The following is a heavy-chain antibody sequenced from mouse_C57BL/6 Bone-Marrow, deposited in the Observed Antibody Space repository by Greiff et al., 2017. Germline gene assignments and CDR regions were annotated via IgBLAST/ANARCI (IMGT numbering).Heavy chain of an antibody. J-gene: IGHJ2*01. Sequence: EVQLQQSGPELVKPGASVKMSCKASGYTFTDYNMHWVKQSHGKSLEWIGYINPNNGGTSYNQKFKGKATLTVNKSSSTAYMELRSLTSEDSAVYYCARLGGSSYGYFDYWGQGTTLTVSS. CDR1: GYTFTDYN. D-gene: IGHD1-1*01. V-gene: IGHV1-22*01. CDR2: INPNNGGT. CDR3: ARLGGSSYGYFDY.